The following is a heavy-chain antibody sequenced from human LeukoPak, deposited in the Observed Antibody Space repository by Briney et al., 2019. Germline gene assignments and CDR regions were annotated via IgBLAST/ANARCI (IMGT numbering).Heavy chain of an antibody. CDR1: GGSFSGYY. D-gene: IGHD6-13*01. CDR3: ARLESAAAGNRWFDP. CDR2: INHSGGT. V-gene: IGHV4-34*01. Sequence: SETLSLTCAVYGGSFSGYYWSWIRQPPGKGLEWIGEINHSGGTNYNPSLKSRVTISVDTSKNQFSLKLSSVTAADTAVCYCARLESAAAGNRWFDPWGQGILVTVSS. J-gene: IGHJ5*02.